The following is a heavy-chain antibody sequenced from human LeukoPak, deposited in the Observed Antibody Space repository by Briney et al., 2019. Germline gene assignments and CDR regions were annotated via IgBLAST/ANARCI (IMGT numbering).Heavy chain of an antibody. D-gene: IGHD3-22*01. J-gene: IGHJ3*02. CDR1: GGTFSSYA. V-gene: IGHV1-46*01. CDR3: ARDFVHYYDSSGFKDLGAFDI. CDR2: IHPSGGST. Sequence: ASVKVSCKASGGTFSSYAISWVRQAPGQGLEWMGIIHPSGGSTSYAQKFQGRVTMTRDMSTSTVYMELSSLRSEDTAVYYCARDFVHYYDSSGFKDLGAFDIWGQGTMVTVSS.